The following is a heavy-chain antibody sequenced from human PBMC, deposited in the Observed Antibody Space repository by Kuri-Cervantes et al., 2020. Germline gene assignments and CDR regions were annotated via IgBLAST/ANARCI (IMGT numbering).Heavy chain of an antibody. CDR1: GFTFSSYS. CDR2: ISSSSSTI. V-gene: IGHV3-48*04. D-gene: IGHD3-22*01. CDR3: ARVPTYYYDSSGYSL. J-gene: IGHJ4*02. Sequence: RGSLRLSCAASGFTFSSYSMNWVRQAPGKGLEWVSYISSSSSTIYYVDSVEDRFTTSRDNARNSLNLQMKSLRAEDTAVYYCARVPTYYYDSSGYSLWGQGTLVTVSS.